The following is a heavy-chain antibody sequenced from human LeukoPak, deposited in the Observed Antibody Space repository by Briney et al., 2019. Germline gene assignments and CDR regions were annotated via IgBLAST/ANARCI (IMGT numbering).Heavy chain of an antibody. CDR1: GYTFTSYG. V-gene: IGHV1-18*01. D-gene: IGHD5-18*01. CDR2: ISAYNGNT. CDR3: ARVVDTAMVTGRSSTFDY. J-gene: IGHJ4*02. Sequence: ASVKVSCKASGYTFTSYGISWVRQAPGQGLEWMGWISAYNGNTNYGQKLQGRVTMTTDTPTSTAYMELRSLRSDDTAVYYCARVVDTAMVTGRSSTFDYWGQGTLVTVSS.